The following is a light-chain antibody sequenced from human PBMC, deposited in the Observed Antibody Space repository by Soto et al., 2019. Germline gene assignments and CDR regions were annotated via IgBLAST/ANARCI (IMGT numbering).Light chain of an antibody. J-gene: IGKJ1*01. CDR3: QQYKSHSTWT. CDR2: DAS. CDR1: QSISDW. V-gene: IGKV1-5*01. Sequence: DIQMAQSPSTLSASVGDRVTITCRASQSISDWLAWYQQRPGKAPKLLIYDASNLESGVPSRFSGSGSGTEFTLTISSLQPDDFATYYCQQYKSHSTWTFGQGTKVDIK.